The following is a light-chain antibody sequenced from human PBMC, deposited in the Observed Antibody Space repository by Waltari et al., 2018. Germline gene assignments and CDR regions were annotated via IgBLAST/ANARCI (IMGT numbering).Light chain of an antibody. CDR1: SVLSSSKNKNH. Sequence: SVLSSSKNKNHLGWYQHKPGQPPKLLIYGATTRESGVPDRFSGSGSGTDFTLAISSLQAEDVAFYYCHQYFGTPFTFGPGTKVDIK. CDR3: HQYFGTPFT. J-gene: IGKJ3*01. V-gene: IGKV4-1*01. CDR2: GAT.